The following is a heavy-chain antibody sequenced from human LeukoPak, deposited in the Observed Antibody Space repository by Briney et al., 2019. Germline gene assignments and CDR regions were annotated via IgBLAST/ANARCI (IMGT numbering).Heavy chain of an antibody. CDR1: GFTFSGYA. CDR2: ILYDGSNK. J-gene: IGHJ4*02. CDR3: AKDANWGFEY. D-gene: IGHD7-27*01. Sequence: PGGSLRLSCAASGFTFSGYAMHCVRQAPGKGLEWVAVILYDGSNKYYADSVKGRFTISRDNSKNTLYLQMNSLRAEDTAVYYCAKDANWGFEYWGQGTLVTVSS. V-gene: IGHV3-30-3*01.